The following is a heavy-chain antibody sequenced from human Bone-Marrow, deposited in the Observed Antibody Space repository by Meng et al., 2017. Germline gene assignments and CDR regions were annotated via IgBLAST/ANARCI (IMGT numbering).Heavy chain of an antibody. CDR2: ISSSGSTI. CDR1: GFTFSSYE. D-gene: IGHD6-13*01. CDR3: ASSNSSSWYLVDYYYGMDV. Sequence: GESRKISCAASGFTFSSYEMNWVRQAPGKGLEWVSYISSSGSTIYYADSVKGRFTISRDNAKNSLYLQMNSLRAEDTAVYYCASSNSSSWYLVDYYYGMDVWGQGTTVTVSS. J-gene: IGHJ6*02. V-gene: IGHV3-48*03.